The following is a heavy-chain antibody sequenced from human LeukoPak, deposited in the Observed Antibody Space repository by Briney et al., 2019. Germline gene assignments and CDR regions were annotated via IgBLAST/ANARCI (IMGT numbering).Heavy chain of an antibody. D-gene: IGHD3-9*01. CDR1: GFTFSSYA. CDR3: ARGLLVLRYFDWLRSPFDY. CDR2: ISGSGGST. J-gene: IGHJ4*02. V-gene: IGHV3-23*01. Sequence: GGSLRLSCAASGFTFSSYAMSWVRQAPGKGLEWVSAISGSGGSTYYADSVKGRFTISRDNSKNTLYLQMNSLRAEDTAVYYCARGLLVLRYFDWLRSPFDYWGQGTLVTVSS.